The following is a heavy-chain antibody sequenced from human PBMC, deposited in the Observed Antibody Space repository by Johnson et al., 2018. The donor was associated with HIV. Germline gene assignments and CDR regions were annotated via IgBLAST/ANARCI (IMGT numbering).Heavy chain of an antibody. V-gene: IGHV3-30*04. Sequence: QVQLVESGGGVVQPGRSLRLSCAASGFTFSSYPMHWVRQAPGKGLEWVAVISFDGSNKYYTDSVKGRFTISRDNAKNSLYLQMNTLRAEDTAVYYCARVIAVVIDGFDIWGQGTMVTVSA. D-gene: IGHD3-22*01. CDR2: ISFDGSNK. J-gene: IGHJ3*02. CDR3: ARVIAVVIDGFDI. CDR1: GFTFSSYP.